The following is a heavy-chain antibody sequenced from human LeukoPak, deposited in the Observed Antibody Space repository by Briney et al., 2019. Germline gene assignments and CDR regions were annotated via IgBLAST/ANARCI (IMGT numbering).Heavy chain of an antibody. J-gene: IGHJ3*02. CDR1: GFTFSSYA. Sequence: GGSLRLSCAASGFTFSSYAMHWVRQAPGKGLEWVAVISYDGSNKYYADSVKGRFTISRDNSKNTLYLQMNSLRAEDTAVYYCARSEPMIAPPMDAFDIWGQGTMVTVSS. V-gene: IGHV3-30*04. D-gene: IGHD3-22*01. CDR2: ISYDGSNK. CDR3: ARSEPMIAPPMDAFDI.